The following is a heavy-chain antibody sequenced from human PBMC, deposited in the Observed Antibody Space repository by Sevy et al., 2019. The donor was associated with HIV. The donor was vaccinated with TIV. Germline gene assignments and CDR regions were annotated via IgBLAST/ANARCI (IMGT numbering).Heavy chain of an antibody. CDR1: GFTFSNTW. V-gene: IGHV3-15*01. J-gene: IGHJ5*02. CDR3: TTRVFLKGFDP. D-gene: IGHD2-21*01. Sequence: GGSLRLSCAASGFTFSNTWMSWVRQAPGKGLEWVGRIKSKTDGGTTDYAAPVKGRFTISRDYSKNTLFLQMNSLKTEDTAVYYCTTRVFLKGFDPWGQGTLVTVSS. CDR2: IKSKTDGGTT.